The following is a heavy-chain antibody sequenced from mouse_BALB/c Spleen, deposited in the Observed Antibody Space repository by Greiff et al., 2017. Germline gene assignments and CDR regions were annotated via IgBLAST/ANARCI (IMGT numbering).Heavy chain of an antibody. Sequence: QVQLKESGAELVRPGVSVKISCKGSGYTFTDYAMHWVKQSHAKSLEWIGVISTYYGDASYNQKFKGKATMTVDKSSSTAYMELARLTSEDSAIYYCAREGYDEGAWFAYWGQGTLVTVSA. CDR2: ISTYYGDA. J-gene: IGHJ3*01. CDR1: GYTFTDYA. V-gene: IGHV1S137*01. CDR3: AREGYDEGAWFAY. D-gene: IGHD2-2*01.